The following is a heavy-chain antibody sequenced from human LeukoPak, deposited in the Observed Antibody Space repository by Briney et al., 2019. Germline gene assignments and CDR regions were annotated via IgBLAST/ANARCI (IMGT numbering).Heavy chain of an antibody. CDR1: GYTFTGYY. D-gene: IGHD2-15*01. CDR2: MNPNSGNT. J-gene: IGHJ6*02. Sequence: ASVKVSCKASGYTFTGYYMHWVRQAPGQGLEWMGWMNPNSGNTGYAQKFQGRVTMTRNTSISTAYMELSSLRSEDTAVYYCAREGGTVDYYYYGMDVWGQGTTVTVSS. V-gene: IGHV1-8*02. CDR3: AREGGTVDYYYYGMDV.